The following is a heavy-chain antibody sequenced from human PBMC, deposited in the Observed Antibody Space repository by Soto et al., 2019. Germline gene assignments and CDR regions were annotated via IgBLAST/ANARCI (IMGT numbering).Heavy chain of an antibody. Sequence: NPSETLSLTCAVYGGSFSGYYWSWIRQPPGKGLEWIGEINHSGSTNYNPSLKSRVTISVDTSKNQFSLKLSSVTAADTAVYYCAREGAAAAHYYGMDVWGQGTTVTVSS. CDR1: GGSFSGYY. CDR3: AREGAAAAHYYGMDV. J-gene: IGHJ6*02. CDR2: INHSGST. V-gene: IGHV4-34*01. D-gene: IGHD6-13*01.